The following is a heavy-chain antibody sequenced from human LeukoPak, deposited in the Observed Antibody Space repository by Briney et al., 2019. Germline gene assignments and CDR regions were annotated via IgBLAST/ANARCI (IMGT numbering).Heavy chain of an antibody. V-gene: IGHV3-23*01. CDR1: GFTFSSYA. CDR2: ISGSGGST. CDR3: AKDLVGIVVVPAAMDY. D-gene: IGHD2-2*01. J-gene: IGHJ4*02. Sequence: GGSLRLSCAASGFTFSSYAMSWVRQAPGKGLEWVSAISGSGGSTYYADSVKGRFTISRDNSKNTLYLQMNSLRAEDTAVYYCAKDLVGIVVVPAAMDYWGQGTLVTVSS.